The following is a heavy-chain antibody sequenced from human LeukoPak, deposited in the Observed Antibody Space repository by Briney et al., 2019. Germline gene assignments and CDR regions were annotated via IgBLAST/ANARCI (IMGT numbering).Heavy chain of an antibody. J-gene: IGHJ4*02. V-gene: IGHV3-23*01. CDR2: ITGSGSTT. CDR3: AAMTSVTTGDY. Sequence: PGGSLRLSCAASGFTFSNAWMSWVRQAPGKGLEWVSGITGSGSTTYYADSVKGRFTISRDNSKNTLYLQMNSLRAEDTAVYYCAAMTSVTTGDYWGQGTLVTVSS. CDR1: GFTFSNAW. D-gene: IGHD4-11*01.